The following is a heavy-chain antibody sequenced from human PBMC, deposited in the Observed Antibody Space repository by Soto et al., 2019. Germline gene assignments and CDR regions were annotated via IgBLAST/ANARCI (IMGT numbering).Heavy chain of an antibody. Sequence: EVQLVESGGGLVQPGGSLRLSCTASGFIVSDTYVNWVRQAPGKGLEWVSVISNRGDTHYADSVRGRFSLSRDISEKNLHLQMKKLRVEDTAVYYCAREPRYCRGGSCSITGDAYDLWGQGTMVTVSS. CDR2: ISNRGDT. D-gene: IGHD2-15*01. V-gene: IGHV3-66*01. J-gene: IGHJ3*01. CDR1: GFIVSDTY. CDR3: AREPRYCRGGSCSITGDAYDL.